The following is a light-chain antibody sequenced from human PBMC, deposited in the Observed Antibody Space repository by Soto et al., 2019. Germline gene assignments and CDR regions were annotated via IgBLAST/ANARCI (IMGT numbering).Light chain of an antibody. V-gene: IGKV3-11*01. Sequence: EIVLTQSPATLSLSPGERATVSCRASQSVSNYLGWYQQKPGQALRLLIYDASNRATGIPARFSGSGSGTDFTLTISSLEPEDVAVYYCQHGGTFGQGTRLEIK. CDR2: DAS. J-gene: IGKJ5*01. CDR1: QSVSNY. CDR3: QHGGT.